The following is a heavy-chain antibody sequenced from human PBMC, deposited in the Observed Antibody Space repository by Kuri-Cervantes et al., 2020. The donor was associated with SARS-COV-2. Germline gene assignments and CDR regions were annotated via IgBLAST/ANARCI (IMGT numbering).Heavy chain of an antibody. V-gene: IGHV3-7*03. CDR3: TTGGAA. Sequence: GESLKISCAASRFTFSSYWMSWVRQAPGKGLEWVANIKQDGSEKYYVDSVKGRFTISRDNSKNTLYLQMNSLRAEDTAVYYCTTGGAAWGQGTLVTVSS. CDR2: IKQDGSEK. D-gene: IGHD1-26*01. J-gene: IGHJ5*02. CDR1: RFTFSSYW.